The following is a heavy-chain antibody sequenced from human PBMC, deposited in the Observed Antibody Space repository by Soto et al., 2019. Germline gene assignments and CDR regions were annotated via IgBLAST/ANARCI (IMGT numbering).Heavy chain of an antibody. V-gene: IGHV3-74*03. J-gene: IGHJ6*02. D-gene: IGHD2-15*01. CDR2: INSGGSNI. CDR3: ARDRDIAYDLEGGFYYSGMDV. CDR1: GVNLRNYW. Sequence: GGSLRLSCTASGVNLRNYWMHWVRQAPGKGLVWVSRINSGGSNIKYADSVKGRFTISRDNSKNTLSLQMNSLRAEDTAVYYCARDRDIAYDLEGGFYYSGMDVWGQGTTVTVSS.